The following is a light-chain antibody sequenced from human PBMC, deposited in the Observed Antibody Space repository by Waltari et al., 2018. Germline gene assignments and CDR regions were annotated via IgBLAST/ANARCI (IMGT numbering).Light chain of an antibody. CDR2: GAS. J-gene: IGKJ1*01. Sequence: EIVLTQSPGTLSLSPGERATLSCRASQSVRGSLAWYQQKAGQAPRLLIDGASSRATGIPDRFSGSGSGTDFSLTISRLEPEDFAVYYCQHYVRLPATFGQGTKVEI. CDR1: QSVRGS. CDR3: QHYVRLPAT. V-gene: IGKV3-20*01.